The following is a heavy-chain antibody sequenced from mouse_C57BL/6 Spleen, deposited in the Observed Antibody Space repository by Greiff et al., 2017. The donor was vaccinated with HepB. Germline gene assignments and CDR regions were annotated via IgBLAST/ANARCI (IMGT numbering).Heavy chain of an antibody. CDR1: GYSFTGYY. V-gene: IGHV1-42*01. D-gene: IGHD1-1*01. J-gene: IGHJ3*01. CDR3: AHGSSPFAY. CDR2: INPSTGGT. Sequence: EVQLQESGPELVKPGASVKISCKASGYSFTGYYMNWVKQSPEKSLEWIGEINPSTGGTTYNQKFKAKATLTVDKSSSTAYMQLKSLTSEDSAVYYCAHGSSPFAYWGQGTLVTVSA.